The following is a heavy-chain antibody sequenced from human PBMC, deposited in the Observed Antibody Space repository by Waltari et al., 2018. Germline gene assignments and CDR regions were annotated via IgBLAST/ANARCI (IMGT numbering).Heavy chain of an antibody. D-gene: IGHD2-15*01. CDR3: ARRGDWLPLDAFDI. V-gene: IGHV4-39*02. Sequence: QLQLQESGPGLVKSSETLSLTCAVSGGSISRSAYYWVWLRQPPGKELEWIGSIYPSGDTYDHASLESRVRVSVDRSSNHFSMTLSSVTAADTAVYYCARRGDWLPLDAFDIWGQGTVVTVSS. CDR1: GGSISRSAYY. CDR2: IYPSGDT. J-gene: IGHJ3*02.